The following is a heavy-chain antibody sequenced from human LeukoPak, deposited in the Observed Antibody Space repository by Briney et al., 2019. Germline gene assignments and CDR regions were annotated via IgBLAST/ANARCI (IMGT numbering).Heavy chain of an antibody. CDR2: ISYDTNNK. CDR3: ARVGDWGYYYDSSGYYLGY. V-gene: IGHV3-30-3*01. Sequence: GGSLRLSCAASGFTLSSYAMHWVRQAPGKGLEWVALISYDTNNKYYADSVKGRFTISRDNAKNSLYLQMNSLRAEDTAVYYCARVGDWGYYYDSSGYYLGYWGQGTLVTVSS. J-gene: IGHJ4*02. D-gene: IGHD3-22*01. CDR1: GFTLSSYA.